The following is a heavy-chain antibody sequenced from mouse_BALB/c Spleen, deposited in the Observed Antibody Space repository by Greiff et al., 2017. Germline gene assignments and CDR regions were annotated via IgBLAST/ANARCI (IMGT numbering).Heavy chain of an antibody. J-gene: IGHJ4*01. Sequence: LVESGPELVKPGASVKVSCKASGYAFTSYNMYWVKQSHGKSLEWIGYIDPYNGGTSYNQKFKGKATLTVDKSSSTAYMHLNSLTSEDSAVYYCARDYYGNCYAMDYWGQGTSVTVSS. CDR1: GYAFTSYN. CDR3: ARDYYGNCYAMDY. V-gene: IGHV1S135*01. CDR2: IDPYNGGT. D-gene: IGHD2-1*01.